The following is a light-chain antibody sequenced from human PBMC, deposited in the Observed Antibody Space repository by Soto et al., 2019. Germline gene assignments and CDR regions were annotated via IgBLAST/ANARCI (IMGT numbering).Light chain of an antibody. V-gene: IGKV3D-15*03. Sequence: EIRMNQPPYILSVSAGDGATLTCLASQGINSKLAWYQKKAGRAPRLILYGASMRATGIPAMFGGRACRKESPTTSSMLPQEYATFYYCKHYNNSWTFGQGTKVDIK. CDR2: GAS. CDR3: KHYNNSWT. CDR1: QGINSK. J-gene: IGKJ1*01.